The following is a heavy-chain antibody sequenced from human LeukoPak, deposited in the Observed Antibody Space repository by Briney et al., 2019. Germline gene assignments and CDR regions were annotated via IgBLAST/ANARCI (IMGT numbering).Heavy chain of an antibody. J-gene: IGHJ4*02. D-gene: IGHD3-10*01. CDR1: GGSISSGSYY. V-gene: IGHV4-61*02. CDR3: ARGLRGVSNFDY. CDR2: IYTSGST. Sequence: PSQTLSLTCTVSGGSISSGSYYWSWIRQPAGKGLEWIGRIYTSGSTNYNPSLKSRVTMSGDTSKNQFSPKLSSVTAADTAVYYCARGLRGVSNFDYWGQGTLVTVS.